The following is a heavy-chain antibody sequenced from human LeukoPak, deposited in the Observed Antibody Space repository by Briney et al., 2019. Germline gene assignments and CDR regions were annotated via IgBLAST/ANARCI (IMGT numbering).Heavy chain of an antibody. Sequence: SETLSLTCAVYGGSFSGYYWNWIRQPPGKGLEWIGEINHSGSTHYNPSLKSLVTMSVDTSKNQFSMKLSSVTAADTAVYYCARDETTPLPGAYWGQGTLVTVSS. J-gene: IGHJ4*02. D-gene: IGHD4-17*01. V-gene: IGHV4-34*01. CDR2: INHSGST. CDR3: ARDETTPLPGAY. CDR1: GGSFSGYY.